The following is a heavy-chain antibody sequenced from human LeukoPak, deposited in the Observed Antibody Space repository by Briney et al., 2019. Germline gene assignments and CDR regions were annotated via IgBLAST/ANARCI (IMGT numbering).Heavy chain of an antibody. CDR1: AFSLRTSGVG. CDR3: AHLIAAADAEYFQR. J-gene: IGHJ1*01. V-gene: IGHV2-5*01. Sequence: SGPTLVKPTQTLTLTCTFSAFSLRTSGVGVGWIRQPPGKALEWLALIYWNDDKRYSPLLKSRLTITKDTSKNQVVLTMINMDPVDTATYYCAHLIAAADAEYFQRWGQGTLVTVSS. CDR2: IYWNDDK. D-gene: IGHD6-13*01.